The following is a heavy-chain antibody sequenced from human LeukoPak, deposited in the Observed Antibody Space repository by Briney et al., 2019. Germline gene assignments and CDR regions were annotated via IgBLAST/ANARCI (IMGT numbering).Heavy chain of an antibody. V-gene: IGHV3-23*01. J-gene: IGHJ5*02. CDR3: ARESGYHGSGFDP. CDR2: ISGSGGST. Sequence: PGGSLRLSCAASGFTFSSYAMSWVRQAPGKGLVWVSTISGSGGSTYYADSVKGRFTISRDNAKNTLYVQMNSLRAEDTAVYYCARESGYHGSGFDPWGQGTLVIVSS. CDR1: GFTFSSYA. D-gene: IGHD3-10*01.